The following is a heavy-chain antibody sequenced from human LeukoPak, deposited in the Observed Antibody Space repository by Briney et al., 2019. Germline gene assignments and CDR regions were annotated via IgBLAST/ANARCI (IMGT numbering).Heavy chain of an antibody. V-gene: IGHV3-23*01. Sequence: GGSLRLSCAASGFTFSSYGMSWVRQAPGKRLEWVSAIGGRDGSTYYADFVKGRFTISRDNSKNTLYVQMNSLRAEDTAVYYCARDLGYCTNGVCHTRFDYWGQGTLVAVSS. J-gene: IGHJ4*02. CDR2: IGGRDGST. CDR1: GFTFSSYG. CDR3: ARDLGYCTNGVCHTRFDY. D-gene: IGHD2-8*01.